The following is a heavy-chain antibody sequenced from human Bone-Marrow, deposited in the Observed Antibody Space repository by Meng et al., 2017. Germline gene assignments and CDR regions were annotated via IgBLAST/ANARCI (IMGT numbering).Heavy chain of an antibody. J-gene: IGHJ6*02. CDR2: FIPIFGTA. CDR1: GGTFSSYA. D-gene: IGHD3-3*01. Sequence: SVKVSCKASGGTFSSYAISWVRQAPGQGLEWMGGFIPIFGTANYAQKFQGRVTITADESTSTAYMELSSLRSEDTAVYYCARGGTIFGVVIINLYYYYGMDVWGQGTTVTVSS. CDR3: ARGGTIFGVVIINLYYYYGMDV. V-gene: IGHV1-69*13.